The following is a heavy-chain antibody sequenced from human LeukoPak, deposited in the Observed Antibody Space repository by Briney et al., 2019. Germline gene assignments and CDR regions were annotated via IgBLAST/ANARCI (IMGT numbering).Heavy chain of an antibody. V-gene: IGHV3-23*01. J-gene: IGHJ4*02. CDR1: GSTFSSYA. Sequence: PGGSLRLSCAASGSTFSSYAMSWVRQAPGKGLEWVSAISGSGGRTYYAYSVKGRFTISRDNYKNTLYLQMNSLRAEDTAVYYCASMNGYFEYWGEGTLVTVSS. D-gene: IGHD1-1*01. CDR3: ASMNGYFEY. CDR2: ISGSGGRT.